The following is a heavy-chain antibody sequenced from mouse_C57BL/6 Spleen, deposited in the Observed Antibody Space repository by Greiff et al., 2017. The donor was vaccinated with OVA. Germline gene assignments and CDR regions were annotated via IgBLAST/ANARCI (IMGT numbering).Heavy chain of an antibody. Sequence: VQLQQSGPGLVKPSQSLSLTCSVTGSSITSGYYWTWIRQFPGNKLEWMGYISYDGSNNYNPSLKNRISITRDTSKTQFFLKLNSVTTEDTATYYCAGYYGSIFDYWGQGTTLTVSS. V-gene: IGHV3-6*01. CDR3: AGYYGSIFDY. CDR1: GSSITSGYY. J-gene: IGHJ2*01. D-gene: IGHD1-1*01. CDR2: ISYDGSN.